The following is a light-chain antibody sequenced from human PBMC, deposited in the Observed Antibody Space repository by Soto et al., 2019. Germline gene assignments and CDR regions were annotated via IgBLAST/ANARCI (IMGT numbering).Light chain of an antibody. CDR2: DVS. CDR3: SSYTSSSTPGYV. J-gene: IGLJ1*01. Sequence: QSVLTQPASVSGSPGQSITISCTGTSSDVGGYNYVSWYQQHRGKAPKLMIYDVSNRPSGVSNRFSGSKSGNTASLTISGLQAEDEADYYCSSYTSSSTPGYVFGTGTKVNVL. V-gene: IGLV2-14*01. CDR1: SSDVGGYNY.